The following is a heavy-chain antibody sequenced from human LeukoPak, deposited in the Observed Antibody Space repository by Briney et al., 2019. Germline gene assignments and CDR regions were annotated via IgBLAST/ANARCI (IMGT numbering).Heavy chain of an antibody. Sequence: ASVKVSCKASGDTFSSYAISWVRQAPGQGLEWMGEIIPIFGTANYAQKFQGRVTITADESTSTAYMELSSLRSEDTAVYYCARPQTYYYDSSGYYSAFDIWGQGTMVTVSS. V-gene: IGHV1-69*13. J-gene: IGHJ3*02. CDR1: GDTFSSYA. CDR3: ARPQTYYYDSSGYYSAFDI. CDR2: IIPIFGTA. D-gene: IGHD3-22*01.